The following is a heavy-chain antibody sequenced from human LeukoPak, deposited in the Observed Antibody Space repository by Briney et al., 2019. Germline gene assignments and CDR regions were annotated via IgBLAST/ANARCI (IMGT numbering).Heavy chain of an antibody. V-gene: IGHV1-69*05. CDR1: GGTFSSYA. D-gene: IGHD3-22*01. CDR3: ARDDSSGYIPRV. J-gene: IGHJ4*02. Sequence: SVKVSCKASGGTFSSYAISWVRQAPGQGLEWMGGIIPIFGTANYAQKFQGRVTITTDESTSTAYMELSSLRSEDTAVYYCARDDSSGYIPRVWGQGTLVTVS. CDR2: IIPIFGTA.